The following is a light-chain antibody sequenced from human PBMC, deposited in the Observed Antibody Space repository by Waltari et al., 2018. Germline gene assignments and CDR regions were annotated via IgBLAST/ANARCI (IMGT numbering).Light chain of an antibody. CDR3: QHYVRLPAT. CDR2: GAS. CDR1: QGVGRS. V-gene: IGKV3-20*01. Sequence: EIVLTQSPGTLSLSPGERATLSCRASQGVGRSLAWYQQKPGQAPRLLNHGASSMATGIPDRFSGSGSGTDFSLTISWLQPDFAVYYCQHYVRLPATFGQGTKVEIK. J-gene: IGKJ1*01.